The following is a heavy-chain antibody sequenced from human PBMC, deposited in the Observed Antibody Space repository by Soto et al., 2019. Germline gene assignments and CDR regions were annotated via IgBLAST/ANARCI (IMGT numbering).Heavy chain of an antibody. CDR3: ARDLRPPSTIFGVVEYGMDV. CDR1: EFTFSSYE. J-gene: IGHJ6*02. Sequence: PGGSLRLSFAASEFTFSSYEMNWVRQATGKGLECVSYISASGSNIYYADSVKGLFIVSRDNTKNTLYLQMNRLRAEDTAVYYCARDLRPPSTIFGVVEYGMDVWRQGTTVTVSS. V-gene: IGHV3-48*03. D-gene: IGHD3-3*01. CDR2: ISASGSNI.